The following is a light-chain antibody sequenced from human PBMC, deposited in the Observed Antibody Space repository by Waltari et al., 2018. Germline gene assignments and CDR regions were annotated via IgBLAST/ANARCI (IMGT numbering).Light chain of an antibody. J-gene: IGKJ4*01. CDR1: KSVLSSSNNNNY. CDR3: QQYYSTPSLT. V-gene: IGKV4-1*01. Sequence: DIVMTQSPDSLAVSPGERATINGKARKSVLSSSNNNNYLAWYQQKPGQPPKLLIYCAATRESGVPDRFSGSGSGTDFTLTLSCLQAEDVAVDYCQQYYSTPSLTFGRGTKVEIK. CDR2: CAA.